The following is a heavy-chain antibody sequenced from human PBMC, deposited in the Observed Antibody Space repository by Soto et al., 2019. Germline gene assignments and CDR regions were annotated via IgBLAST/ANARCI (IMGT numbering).Heavy chain of an antibody. CDR3: AKGGWGSGSYYDILTGYYNFDY. Sequence: GGSLRLSCAASGFTFSSYAMSWVRQAPGKGLEWVSAISGSGGSTYYADSVKGRFTISRDNSKNTLYLQMNSLRAEDTAVYYCAKGGWGSGSYYDILTGYYNFDYWGQGTLVTVSS. CDR1: GFTFSSYA. J-gene: IGHJ4*02. CDR2: ISGSGGST. D-gene: IGHD3-9*01. V-gene: IGHV3-23*01.